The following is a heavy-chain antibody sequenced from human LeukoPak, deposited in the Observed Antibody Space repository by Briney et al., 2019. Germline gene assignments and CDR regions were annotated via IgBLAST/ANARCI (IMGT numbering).Heavy chain of an antibody. CDR2: IYYSGST. V-gene: IGHV4-39*01. D-gene: IGHD2-2*01. J-gene: IGHJ5*02. CDR3: ARLHCSSTSCPNWFDP. CDR1: GGSISSSSYY. Sequence: SETLSLTCTVSGGSISSSSYYWGWIRQPPGKGLEWIGSIYYSGSTYYNPSLKSRDTISVDTSKNQFSLKLSSVTAADTAVYYCARLHCSSTSCPNWFDPWGQGTLVTVSS.